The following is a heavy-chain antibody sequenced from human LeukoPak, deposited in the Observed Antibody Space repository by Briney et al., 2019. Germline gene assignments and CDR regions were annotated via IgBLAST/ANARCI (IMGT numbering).Heavy chain of an antibody. CDR1: GFTFSTYA. D-gene: IGHD6-19*01. CDR2: ISYDGSNK. V-gene: IGHV3-30-3*01. Sequence: GGSLRLSCAASGFTFSTYAMHWVRQAPGKGLEWVAVISYDGSNKYYTDSVKGRFTISRDNSQNTLYLQMNSLRAEDTAVYYCARGRFHSRGWYWYFDYGGQGTLVTVSS. J-gene: IGHJ4*02. CDR3: ARGRFHSRGWYWYFDY.